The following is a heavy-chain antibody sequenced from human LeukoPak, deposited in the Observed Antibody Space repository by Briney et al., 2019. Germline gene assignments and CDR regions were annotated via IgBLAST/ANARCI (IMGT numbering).Heavy chain of an antibody. Sequence: PSETLSLTCAVYGGSFSDYYWSWIRQPPGKGLEWIGEINHTGNTNYRPSLKSRVTISVDTSKNQFSLKLSSVTAADTAVYYCARPAGGSSWLPLDYWGQGTLVTVSS. D-gene: IGHD6-13*01. CDR3: ARPAGGSSWLPLDY. CDR1: GGSFSDYY. CDR2: INHTGNT. J-gene: IGHJ4*02. V-gene: IGHV4-34*01.